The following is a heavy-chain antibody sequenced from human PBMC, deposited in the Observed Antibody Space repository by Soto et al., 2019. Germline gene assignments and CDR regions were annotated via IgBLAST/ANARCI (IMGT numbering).Heavy chain of an antibody. CDR1: GGSISSYY. CDR2: IYYSGST. V-gene: IGHV4-59*01. D-gene: IGHD3-10*01. J-gene: IGHJ6*02. CDR3: ARERRVYGSGTGYYYYGMDV. Sequence: SETLSLTCTVSGGSISSYYWSWIRQPPGKGLEWIGYIYYSGSTNNNPSLKSRVTISVDTSKNQFSLKLSSVTAADTAVYYCARERRVYGSGTGYYYYGMDVWGQGTTVTAP.